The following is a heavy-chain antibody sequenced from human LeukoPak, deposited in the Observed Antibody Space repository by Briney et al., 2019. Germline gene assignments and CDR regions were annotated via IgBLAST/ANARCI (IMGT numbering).Heavy chain of an antibody. CDR1: GFTFSSYW. Sequence: GGSLRLSCAASGFTFSSYWMSWVRQAPGKGQEWVANIKQDGSEKYYVDSVKGRFTISRDNAKNSLYLQMNSLRAEDTAVYYCARDAAAAGSEAFDYWGQGTLVTVSS. CDR3: ARDAAAAGSEAFDY. CDR2: IKQDGSEK. D-gene: IGHD6-13*01. J-gene: IGHJ4*02. V-gene: IGHV3-7*01.